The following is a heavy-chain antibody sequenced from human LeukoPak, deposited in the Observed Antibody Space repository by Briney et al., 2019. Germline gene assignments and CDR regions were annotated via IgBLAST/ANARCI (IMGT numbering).Heavy chain of an antibody. V-gene: IGHV3-66*01. CDR3: ARATRDGYNLDY. D-gene: IGHD5-24*01. CDR2: IYSGGST. Sequence: GGSLRLSCAASGFTFSSYSMNWVRQAPGKGLEWVSVIYSGGSTYYADSVKGRFTISRDNSKNTLYLQMNSLRAEDTAVYYCARATRDGYNLDYWGQGTLVTVSS. CDR1: GFTFSSYS. J-gene: IGHJ4*02.